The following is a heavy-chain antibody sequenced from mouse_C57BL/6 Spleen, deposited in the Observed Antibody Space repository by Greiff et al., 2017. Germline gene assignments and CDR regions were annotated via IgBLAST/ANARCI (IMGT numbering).Heavy chain of an antibody. CDR2: IYPGSGST. V-gene: IGHV1-55*01. J-gene: IGHJ4*01. CDR1: GYTFTSYW. Sequence: VQLQQPGAELVKPGASVKMSCKASGYTFTSYWITWVKQRPGQGLEWIGDIYPGSGSTNYNEKFKSKATLTVDTSSSTAYMQLSSLTSEDSAVYYCAREFDYDDAMDYWGQGTSVTVSS. CDR3: AREFDYDDAMDY. D-gene: IGHD2-4*01.